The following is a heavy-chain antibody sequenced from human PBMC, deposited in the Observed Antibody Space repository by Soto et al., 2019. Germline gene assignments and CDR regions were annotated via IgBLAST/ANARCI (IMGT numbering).Heavy chain of an antibody. CDR1: GFTFSSYA. CDR2: ISGSGGST. CDR3: AKGSGYVWD. V-gene: IGHV3-23*01. D-gene: IGHD3-16*01. J-gene: IGHJ4*02. Sequence: EVQLLESGGGLVQPGGSLRLSCAASGFTFSSYAMSWVRQAPGKGLEWVSAISGSGGSTYYADSVKGRFTISRDNSKNTVYLQMNSVRAEDRAVYYFAKGSGYVWDWGQGTLVTFSS.